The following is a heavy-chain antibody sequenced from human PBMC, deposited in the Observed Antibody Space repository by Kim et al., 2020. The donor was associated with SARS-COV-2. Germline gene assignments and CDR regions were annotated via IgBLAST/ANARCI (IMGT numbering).Heavy chain of an antibody. CDR1: GFPFSGYG. CDR3: AKAVYSHGLFDF. V-gene: IGHV3-23*01. CDR2: ISNNAGDT. D-gene: IGHD3-10*01. J-gene: IGHJ4*02. Sequence: GGSLRLSCAASGFPFSGYGMSWVRQAPGKGLQWASTISNNAGDTYYADSVKGRLTISRDNSKNTLYLQMNSLRADDTAVYYCAKAVYSHGLFDFWGQGSLVTVSS.